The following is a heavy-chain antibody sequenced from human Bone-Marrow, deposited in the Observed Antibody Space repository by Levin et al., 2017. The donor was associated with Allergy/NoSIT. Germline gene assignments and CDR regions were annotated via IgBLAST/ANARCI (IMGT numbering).Heavy chain of an antibody. V-gene: IGHV4-61*01. CDR1: GGSVSSDTYY. CDR3: ARDDYSDFTGWV. J-gene: IGHJ4*02. CDR2: ISSSGST. D-gene: IGHD3-9*01. Sequence: PSETLSLTCTVSGGSVSSDTYYWSWIRQPPGKGLEWIGYISSSGSTSYNPSLMSRVTISVHPSKNQFSLKLPSVTPADTAVYYCARDDYSDFTGWVCGQGSLVTVSS.